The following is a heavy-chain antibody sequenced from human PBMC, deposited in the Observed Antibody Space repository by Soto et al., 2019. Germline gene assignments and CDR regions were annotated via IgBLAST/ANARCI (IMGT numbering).Heavy chain of an antibody. CDR2: IKSKTDGGTT. Sequence: EVQLVESGGGLVQPGGSLRLSCAASGFTFSNAWMSWVRQAPGKGLEWVGRIKSKTDGGTTDYAAPVKGRFTISRDDSKNTLYLQMNSLKTEDTAVYYCTPGGSTSYIASDYWGQGTLVTVSS. V-gene: IGHV3-15*01. CDR1: GFTFSNAW. D-gene: IGHD2-2*01. J-gene: IGHJ4*02. CDR3: TPGGSTSYIASDY.